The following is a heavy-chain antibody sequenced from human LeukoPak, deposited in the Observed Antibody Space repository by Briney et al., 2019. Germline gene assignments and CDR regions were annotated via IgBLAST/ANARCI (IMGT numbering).Heavy chain of an antibody. J-gene: IGHJ4*02. Sequence: PGGSLRISCAASGFTFSNYAMTWVRQAPGKGLGWVSALSGSGGSAYYADSVKGRFTISRDNSKNTLYLQMNSLRAEDTAVYYCAKGRYESSGFNWAAWGQGALVTVSS. CDR3: AKGRYESSGFNWAA. D-gene: IGHD3-22*01. CDR2: LSGSGGSA. CDR1: GFTFSNYA. V-gene: IGHV3-23*01.